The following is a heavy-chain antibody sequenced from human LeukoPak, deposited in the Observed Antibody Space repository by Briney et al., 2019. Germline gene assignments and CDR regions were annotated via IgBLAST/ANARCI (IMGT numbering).Heavy chain of an antibody. D-gene: IGHD2-15*01. J-gene: IGHJ4*02. CDR3: AKVGFGCSGGSCYSALFWFDY. Sequence: GGSLRLSCAASGFTFDDYAMHRVRQAPGKGLEWVSGISWNSGSLGYADSVKGRFTISRDNAKNSLYLQMNSLRAEDTAFYYCAKVGFGCSGGSCYSALFWFDYWGQGTLVTVSS. CDR1: GFTFDDYA. CDR2: ISWNSGSL. V-gene: IGHV3-9*01.